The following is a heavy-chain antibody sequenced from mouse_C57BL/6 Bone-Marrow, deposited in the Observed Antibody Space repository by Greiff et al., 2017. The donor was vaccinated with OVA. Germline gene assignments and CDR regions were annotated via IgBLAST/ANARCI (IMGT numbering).Heavy chain of an antibody. CDR3: TRSYSNYGDFDY. CDR2: IDPATGGT. V-gene: IGHV1-15*01. CDR1: GYTFTDYE. J-gene: IGHJ2*01. Sequence: QVQLQQSGAELVRPGASVTLSCKASGYTFTDYEMHWVKQTPVHGLEWIGAIDPATGGTAYNQKFKGKAILTADKSSSTAYMELRSLTSEDSAVYDCTRSYSNYGDFDYWGQGTTLTVSS. D-gene: IGHD2-5*01.